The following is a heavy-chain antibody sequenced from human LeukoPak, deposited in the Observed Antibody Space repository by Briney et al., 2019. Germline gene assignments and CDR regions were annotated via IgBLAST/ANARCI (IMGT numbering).Heavy chain of an antibody. CDR1: GYTFITSS. J-gene: IGHJ4*02. V-gene: IGHV1-3*01. CDR3: VGGSLGY. CDR2: ITAASGNT. Sequence: GASVKVSCKTLGYTFITSSIYWVRQAPGQRLEWLGWITAASGNTRYSENLQGRVTLTRDTSANTAYMELHNLKFEDTAVYYCVGGSLGYWGQGTLVTVS.